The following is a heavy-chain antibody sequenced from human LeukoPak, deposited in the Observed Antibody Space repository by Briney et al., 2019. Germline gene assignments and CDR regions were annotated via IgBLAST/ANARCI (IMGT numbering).Heavy chain of an antibody. V-gene: IGHV1-18*01. CDR3: ARRAPGKLAADY. CDR2: SGPYNGNT. D-gene: IGHD1-1*01. Sequence: ASVKVSCKASGYTFTNYGISWVRQAPGQGLEWMGWSGPYNGNTNYAQKFQDRITMTTDTSTSTAYMELRSLRSDDTAMYYCARRAPGKLAADYWGQGTLVTVSS. CDR1: GYTFTNYG. J-gene: IGHJ4*02.